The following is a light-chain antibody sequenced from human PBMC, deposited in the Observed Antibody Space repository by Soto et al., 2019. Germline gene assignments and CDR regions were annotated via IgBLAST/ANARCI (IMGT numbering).Light chain of an antibody. CDR2: GAS. Sequence: ELVLTQSPGTLSLSPGARATLSCRASQSVSSSYLAWYQQKPGQAPRLLIYGASSRATGIPDRFSGSGSGTDLTITISRLEPEDGEVYYCQQYGSSPETFGQGTKGDIK. CDR1: QSVSSSY. V-gene: IGKV3-20*01. J-gene: IGKJ1*01. CDR3: QQYGSSPET.